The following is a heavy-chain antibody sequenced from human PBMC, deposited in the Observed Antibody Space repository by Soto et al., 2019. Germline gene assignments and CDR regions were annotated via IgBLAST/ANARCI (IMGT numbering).Heavy chain of an antibody. CDR3: ARADGSGSYFPANYYYYGMDV. CDR1: CGSISSGGYY. Sequence: SETLSLTCTVSCGSISSGGYYWSWIRQHPGKGLEWIGYIYYSGSTYYNPSLKSRVTISVDTSKNQFSLKLSSVTAADTAVYYCARADGSGSYFPANYYYYGMDVWGQGTTVTVSS. D-gene: IGHD3-10*01. CDR2: IYYSGST. V-gene: IGHV4-31*03. J-gene: IGHJ6*02.